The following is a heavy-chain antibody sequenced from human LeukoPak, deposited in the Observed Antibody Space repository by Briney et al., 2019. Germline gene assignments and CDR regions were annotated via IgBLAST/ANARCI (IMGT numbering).Heavy chain of an antibody. J-gene: IGHJ4*02. Sequence: GGSLRLSCAGSGFIFNNYAMHWVRQPPGKGLGWVSGISWNSGTIDYAASVRGRFTISRDNAKNSLYLQMDSLRVEDTAFYYCAKDNRRHYTSGPNPDSLHWGQGALVTVSS. CDR2: ISWNSGTI. D-gene: IGHD6-19*01. CDR1: GFIFNNYA. V-gene: IGHV3-9*01. CDR3: AKDNRRHYTSGPNPDSLH.